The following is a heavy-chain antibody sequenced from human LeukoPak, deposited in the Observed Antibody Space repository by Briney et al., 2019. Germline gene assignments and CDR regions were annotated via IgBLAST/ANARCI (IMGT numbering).Heavy chain of an antibody. J-gene: IGHJ4*02. CDR3: ARGRGGSYGGNSGHFDY. Sequence: GGSLRLSFAASGFTFSSYGMHWVRQAPGKGLEWVAFMRYDGSNKYYADSVKGRFTISRDNSKNTLYLQMNSLRAEDTAVYYCARGRGGSYGGNSGHFDYWGQGTLVTVSS. D-gene: IGHD4-23*01. V-gene: IGHV3-30*02. CDR2: MRYDGSNK. CDR1: GFTFSSYG.